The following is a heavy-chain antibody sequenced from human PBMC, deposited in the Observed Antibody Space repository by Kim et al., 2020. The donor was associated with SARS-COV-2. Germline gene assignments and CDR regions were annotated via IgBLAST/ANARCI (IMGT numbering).Heavy chain of an antibody. J-gene: IGHJ6*02. V-gene: IGHV4-34*01. Sequence: LKSGVPISVDTSKNQFSLKLSSVTAADTAVYYCARALAVTTFYYYYGMDVWGQGTTVTVSS. CDR3: ARALAVTTFYYYYGMDV. D-gene: IGHD4-17*01.